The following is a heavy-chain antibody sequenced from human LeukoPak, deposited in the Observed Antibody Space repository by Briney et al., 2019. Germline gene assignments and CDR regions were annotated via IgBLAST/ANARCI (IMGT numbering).Heavy chain of an antibody. V-gene: IGHV4-59*01. J-gene: IGHJ4*02. CDR3: ARASTTFDD. CDR1: GGSITSYY. Sequence: PSETLSLTCSVSGGSITSYYWCWIRQPPGKGLEWIGHVSDGGRTNYSPSLRSRVSISVDTSKNQFSLKLNSVTAADTAVYFCARASTTFDDWGQGTLVTVSS. D-gene: IGHD1-14*01. CDR2: VSDGGRT.